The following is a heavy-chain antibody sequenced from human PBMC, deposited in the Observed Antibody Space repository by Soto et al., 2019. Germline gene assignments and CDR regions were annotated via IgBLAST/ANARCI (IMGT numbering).Heavy chain of an antibody. V-gene: IGHV3-23*01. CDR2: ISGSGGST. D-gene: IGHD2-15*01. J-gene: IGHJ6*02. CDR1: GFTFSSYA. Sequence: ESGGGLVQPGGSLRLSCAASGFTFSSYAMSWVRQAPGTGLEWVSAISGSGGSTYYADSVKGRFTISRDNSKITPYLQMNSLRAEDTAVYYCAKGKRYCSGGSCPTGYYYYGMDVWGQGTTVTVSS. CDR3: AKGKRYCSGGSCPTGYYYYGMDV.